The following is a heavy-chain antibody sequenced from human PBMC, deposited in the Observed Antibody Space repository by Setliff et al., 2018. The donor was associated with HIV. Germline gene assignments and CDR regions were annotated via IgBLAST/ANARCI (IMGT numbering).Heavy chain of an antibody. Sequence: GGSLRLSCAASGFTFSSYTLNWVRQAPGKGLEWVSSISRSSTFIHYGDSVKGRFTISRDDANNSLYLQMNSLRAEDTAVYYCAKDRGPEGAPYSYYGMDVWGQGTTVTVSS. V-gene: IGHV3-21*04. J-gene: IGHJ6*02. CDR2: ISRSSTFI. CDR3: AKDRGPEGAPYSYYGMDV. CDR1: GFTFSSYT.